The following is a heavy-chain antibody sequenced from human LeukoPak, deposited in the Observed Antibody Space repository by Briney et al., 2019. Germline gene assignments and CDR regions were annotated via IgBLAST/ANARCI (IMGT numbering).Heavy chain of an antibody. J-gene: IGHJ6*03. CDR1: RFTFNIYA. CDR3: AKWDENFYYMDV. D-gene: IGHD1-26*01. Sequence: PGGSLRLSCAASRFTFNIYAMSWVRQAPGKGLEWVSSISGSGGGTFYASSVRGRFAISRDNSKHTVFLQMNGLRAEGTAIYYCAKWDENFYYMDVWGQGTTVTVSS. V-gene: IGHV3-23*01. CDR2: ISGSGGGT.